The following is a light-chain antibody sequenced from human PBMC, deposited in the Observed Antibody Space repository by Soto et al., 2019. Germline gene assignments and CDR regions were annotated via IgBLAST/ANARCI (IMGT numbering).Light chain of an antibody. CDR2: GAS. CDR3: QQYGSSPFT. CDR1: QSVSSSY. J-gene: IGKJ3*01. V-gene: IGKV3-20*01. Sequence: EIVLTQSPGTLSLSPGERATLSCRASQSVSSSYLAWHQQKPGQAPRLLTYGASSRATGIPDRFSGSGSGTDFTLTISRLEPEDFAVYYCQQYGSSPFTFGPGTKVDIK.